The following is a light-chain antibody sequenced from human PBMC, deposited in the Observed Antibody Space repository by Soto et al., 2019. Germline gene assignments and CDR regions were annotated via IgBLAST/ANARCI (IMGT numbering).Light chain of an antibody. CDR2: AAS. Sequence: DIQMTQSPASVSASVGDRVTIACRASQGISSWLAWYQQRPGKAPKLLIYAASSLQGGASSRYSGSGSGTDFTLTINNLRPEDFATYYCQQANSFPHTFGQGTTVEIK. CDR1: QGISSW. V-gene: IGKV1D-12*01. J-gene: IGKJ2*01. CDR3: QQANSFPHT.